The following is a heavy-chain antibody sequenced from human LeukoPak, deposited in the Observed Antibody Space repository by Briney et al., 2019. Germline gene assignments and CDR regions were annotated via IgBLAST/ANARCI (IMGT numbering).Heavy chain of an antibody. CDR2: IIPILGIA. CDR1: GGTFSSYA. V-gene: IGHV1-69*04. Sequence: SVKVSCKASGGTFSSYAISWVRQAPGQGLEWTGRIIPILGIANYAQKFQGRVTITADKSTSTAYLELSSLRSEDTAVYYCARAAYCGGDCYTSTFDYWGQGTLVTVSS. CDR3: ARAAYCGGDCYTSTFDY. D-gene: IGHD2-21*02. J-gene: IGHJ4*02.